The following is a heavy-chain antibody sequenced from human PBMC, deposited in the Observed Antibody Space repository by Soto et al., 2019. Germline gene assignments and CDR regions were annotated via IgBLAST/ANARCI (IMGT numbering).Heavy chain of an antibody. CDR1: GGSFSGYY. D-gene: IGHD6-13*01. Sequence: QVQLQQWGAGLLKPSETLSLTCAVYGGSFSGYYWSWIRQPPGKGLEWIGEINHSGSTNYNPSLKSRVTISVDTSKNQFSLKLSSVTAADTAVYYCASRARGIPAHHGMDVWGQGTTVTVSS. CDR3: ASRARGIPAHHGMDV. CDR2: INHSGST. J-gene: IGHJ6*02. V-gene: IGHV4-34*01.